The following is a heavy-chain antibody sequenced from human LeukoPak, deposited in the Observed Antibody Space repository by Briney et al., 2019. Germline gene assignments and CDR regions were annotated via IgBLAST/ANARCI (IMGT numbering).Heavy chain of an antibody. D-gene: IGHD2-8*01. CDR3: ARVRFGYCTNGVCYTRINFDY. V-gene: IGHV4-34*01. CDR2: INHSGST. J-gene: IGHJ4*02. CDR1: GGSFSGYY. Sequence: SETLSLTCAVYGGSFSGYYWSWIRQPPGKGLEWIGEINHSGSTNYNPSLKSRVTISVDASKNQFSLKLSSVTAADTAVYYCARVRFGYCTNGVCYTRINFDYWGQGTLVTVSS.